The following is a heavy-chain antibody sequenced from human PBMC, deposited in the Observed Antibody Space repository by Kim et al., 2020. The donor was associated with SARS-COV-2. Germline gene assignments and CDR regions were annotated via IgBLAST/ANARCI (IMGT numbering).Heavy chain of an antibody. CDR2: INPSGGST. J-gene: IGHJ4*02. Sequence: ASVKVSCKASGYTFTSYYMHWVRQAPGQGLEWMGIINPSGGSTSYAQKFQGRVTMTRDTSTSTVYMELSSLRSEDTAVYYCAREWVPGDYGSAFDYWGQGTLVTVSS. CDR3: AREWVPGDYGSAFDY. D-gene: IGHD4-17*01. CDR1: GYTFTSYY. V-gene: IGHV1-46*01.